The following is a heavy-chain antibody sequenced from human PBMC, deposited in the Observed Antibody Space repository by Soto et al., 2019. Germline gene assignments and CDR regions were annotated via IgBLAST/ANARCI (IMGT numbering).Heavy chain of an antibody. J-gene: IGHJ4*02. CDR1: VGTFSSYS. CDR3: ARIVVVTTTLGLSYYFDY. Sequence: SVKVACKASVGTFSSYSISWVRQAPGQGLEWMGGIIPIFGTANYAQKFQGRVTITADKSTSTAYMELSSLRSEDTAVYYCARIVVVTTTLGLSYYFDYWGQGTLVTVSS. D-gene: IGHD3-22*01. V-gene: IGHV1-69*06. CDR2: IIPIFGTA.